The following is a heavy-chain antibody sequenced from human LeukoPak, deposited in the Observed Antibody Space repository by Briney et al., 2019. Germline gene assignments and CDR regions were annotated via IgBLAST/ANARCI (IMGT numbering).Heavy chain of an antibody. V-gene: IGHV1-3*04. CDR3: ARGYSGCFHY. CDR1: GYTFTGYA. CDR2: INTGSGNT. D-gene: IGHD1-26*01. J-gene: IGHJ4*02. Sequence: ASVTVSCKASGYTFTGYALRWVRQAPGQGLEWMGWINTGSGNTKYSQRFQDRVTITMDTSASTVYMEMNDLGSEDTAVYYCARGYSGCFHYWGQGALVTVSS.